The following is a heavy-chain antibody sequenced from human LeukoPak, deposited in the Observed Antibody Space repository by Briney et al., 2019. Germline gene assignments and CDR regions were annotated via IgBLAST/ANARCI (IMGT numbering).Heavy chain of an antibody. CDR3: ARDHNYAFDN. D-gene: IGHD1-1*01. V-gene: IGHV3-48*04. J-gene: IGHJ4*02. Sequence: GGSLRLSCTASGFPFLDYSMNWVRQAPGKGLEWISYIGIESGNTNYADSVKGRFTISADNAKKSLYLQMNSLRVEDTAVYYCARDHNYAFDNRGQGTLVSVSS. CDR2: IGIESGNT. CDR1: GFPFLDYS.